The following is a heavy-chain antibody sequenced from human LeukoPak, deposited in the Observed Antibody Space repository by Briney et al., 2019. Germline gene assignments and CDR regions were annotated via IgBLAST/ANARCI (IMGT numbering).Heavy chain of an antibody. CDR1: GGTFSSYA. D-gene: IGHD3-10*01. CDR2: IIPIFGTA. V-gene: IGHV1-69*06. CDR3: ARELGSGSGGYYGMDV. J-gene: IGHJ6*04. Sequence: ASVKVSCEASGGTFSSYAISWVRQAPGQGLEWMGGIIPIFGTANYAQKFQGRVTITADKSTSTAYMELSSLRSEDTAVYYCARELGSGSGGYYGMDVWGKGTTVTVSS.